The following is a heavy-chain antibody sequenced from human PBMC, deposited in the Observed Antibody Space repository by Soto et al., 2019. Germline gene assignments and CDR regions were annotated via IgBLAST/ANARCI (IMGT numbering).Heavy chain of an antibody. J-gene: IGHJ4*02. CDR1: EFTFSSHL. V-gene: IGHV3-30*03. CDR3: ARDEAFSAPYYLDY. D-gene: IGHD1-26*01. Sequence: VQLVESGGGVVQPGRSLRLSCVASEFTFSSHLMHWVRQAPGKGLEWVAFISNDGDYKNYADSVKGRFTISRDNSKDTVYLEILSLRPEHTALYHCARDEAFSAPYYLDYWGQGTLVIVS. CDR2: ISNDGDYK.